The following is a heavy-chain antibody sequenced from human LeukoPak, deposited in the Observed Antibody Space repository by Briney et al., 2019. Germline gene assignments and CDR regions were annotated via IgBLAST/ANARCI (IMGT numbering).Heavy chain of an antibody. CDR1: GGSLSYYY. CDR2: INRSGST. Sequence: RSSETLSLTRAVYGGSLSYYYWSWIRQPPEKGLEWIGEINRSGSTNYNPSLKSRVSISVDTSKNQFSLKLSSVTAADTAVYYCARGGFYCGDDCYVDYWGQGTLVTVSS. J-gene: IGHJ4*02. V-gene: IGHV4-34*01. D-gene: IGHD2-21*02. CDR3: ARGGFYCGDDCYVDY.